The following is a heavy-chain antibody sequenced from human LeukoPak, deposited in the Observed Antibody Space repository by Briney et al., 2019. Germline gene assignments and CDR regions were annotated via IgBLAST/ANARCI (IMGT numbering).Heavy chain of an antibody. D-gene: IGHD5-18*01. V-gene: IGHV4-38-2*02. CDR1: GYSNNSGYY. J-gene: IGHJ4*02. Sequence: SETLSLTCTVSGYSNNSGYYWGGIRQPPGKGLEWIGRIYTSGSTNYNPSLKSRVTISVDTSKNQFSLKLSSVTAADTAVYYCARDGIQLWHFDYWGQGTLVTVSS. CDR2: IYTSGST. CDR3: ARDGIQLWHFDY.